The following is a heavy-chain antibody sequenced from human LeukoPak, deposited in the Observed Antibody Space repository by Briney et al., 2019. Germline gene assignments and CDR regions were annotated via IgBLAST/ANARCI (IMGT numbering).Heavy chain of an antibody. Sequence: PGGSLRLSCAASVFTFCEHYISWIRQAPGKGLEWVSYISGSSHYTNTADSVKGRFTISRDNAKNLLYLQMNSLSTEDTAVYYCARVSLYGESALDYWGQGTLVTVSS. CDR3: ARVSLYGESALDY. CDR2: ISGSSHYT. V-gene: IGHV3-11*06. D-gene: IGHD4-17*01. CDR1: VFTFCEHY. J-gene: IGHJ4*02.